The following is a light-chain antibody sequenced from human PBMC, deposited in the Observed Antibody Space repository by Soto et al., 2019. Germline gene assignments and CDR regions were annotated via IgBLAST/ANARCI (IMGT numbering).Light chain of an antibody. Sequence: QSALTQPASVSGSPGQSITISCTGTSSDIGGYNSVSWYQQHPRKAPKLMIYEVTNRPSGISNRFSGSKSGNTASLTISGLQAEDEADYYCSSHTRGNTYVFGTGTKATVL. CDR1: SSDIGGYNS. CDR2: EVT. CDR3: SSHTRGNTYV. V-gene: IGLV2-14*01. J-gene: IGLJ1*01.